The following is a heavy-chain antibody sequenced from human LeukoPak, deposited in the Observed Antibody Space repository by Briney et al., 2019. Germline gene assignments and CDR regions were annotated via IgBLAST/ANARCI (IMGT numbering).Heavy chain of an antibody. CDR3: ARGRRQMVTIRVFRNWFDP. CDR2: INHSGST. Sequence: SETLSLTCAVYGGSFSGYYWSWLRQPPGKGLEGIGEINHSGSTNYNPSLKSRVTISVDTSKYQFSLRLSSVTAADTAVYYCARGRRQMVTIRVFRNWFDPWGQGTLVTVSS. V-gene: IGHV4-34*01. CDR1: GGSFSGYY. D-gene: IGHD5-24*01. J-gene: IGHJ5*02.